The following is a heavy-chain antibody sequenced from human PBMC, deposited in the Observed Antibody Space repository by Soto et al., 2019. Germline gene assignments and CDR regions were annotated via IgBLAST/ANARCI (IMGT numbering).Heavy chain of an antibody. Sequence: SETVSLTCAVYGWSFSGYYWSWIRQPPGKGLEWIGEINHSGSTNYNPSLKSRVTISVDTSKNQFSLKLSSVTAADTAVYYCARNSPITIFGVVQYYFDYWGQGTLVTVSS. V-gene: IGHV4-34*01. J-gene: IGHJ4*02. D-gene: IGHD3-3*01. CDR3: ARNSPITIFGVVQYYFDY. CDR2: INHSGST. CDR1: GWSFSGYY.